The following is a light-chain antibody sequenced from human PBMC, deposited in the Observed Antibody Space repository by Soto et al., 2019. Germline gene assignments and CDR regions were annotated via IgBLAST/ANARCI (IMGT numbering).Light chain of an antibody. V-gene: IGLV1-40*01. CDR3: QSYDTGLSGPVV. CDR2: GNT. CDR1: GSNIGAGFD. Sequence: QSVLTQPPSLSVAPGQNIIISCTGGGSNIGAGFDVHWYQQLPGTAPKLLIYGNTNRPSGVPDRFSGSKSGTSASLVITGLQAEDEADYYCQSYDTGLSGPVVFGGGTKVPVL. J-gene: IGLJ2*01.